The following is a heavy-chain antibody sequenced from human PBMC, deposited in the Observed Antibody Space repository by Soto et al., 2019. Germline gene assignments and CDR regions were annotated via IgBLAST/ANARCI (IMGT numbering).Heavy chain of an antibody. V-gene: IGHV5-51*01. D-gene: IGHD4-17*01. CDR2: IYPRDSDT. Sequence: GESLKISCKGSGYSFTSYGVGGVRQMPGKGLEWIGIIYPRDSDTRYSPSFQGQVTLSADKASSTAYLQWSSLKASDTAMYYCARAVTPEGAWFDPWGQGTLVTVSS. CDR1: GYSFTSYG. CDR3: ARAVTPEGAWFDP. J-gene: IGHJ5*02.